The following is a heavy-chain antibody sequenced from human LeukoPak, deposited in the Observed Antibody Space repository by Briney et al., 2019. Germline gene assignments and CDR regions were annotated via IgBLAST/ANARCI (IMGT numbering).Heavy chain of an antibody. CDR1: GFTFSSYA. CDR2: ISGSGGST. V-gene: IGHV3-23*01. D-gene: IGHD5-12*01. CDR3: AKEPRYSGYDSQPPTGIDY. Sequence: GGSLRLSCAASGFTFSSYAMSWVRQAPGKGLEWVSAISGSGGSTYYADSVKGRFTISRDNSKNTLYLQMNSLRAEDTAIYYCAKEPRYSGYDSQPPTGIDYWGQGTLVTVSS. J-gene: IGHJ4*02.